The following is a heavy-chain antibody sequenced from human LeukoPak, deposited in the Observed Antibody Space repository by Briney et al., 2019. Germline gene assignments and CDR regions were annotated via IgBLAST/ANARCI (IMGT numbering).Heavy chain of an antibody. CDR2: IYYSGST. V-gene: IGHV4-31*03. Sequence: SQTLSLTCTVSGGSISSGGYYWSWIRQHPGKGLEWIGYIYYSGSTYYNPSLKSRITISVDTSKSQFSLKLSSVTAADTAVYYCARGIPVAGIPLDYWGQGILVSVSS. J-gene: IGHJ4*02. D-gene: IGHD6-19*01. CDR3: ARGIPVAGIPLDY. CDR1: GGSISSGGYY.